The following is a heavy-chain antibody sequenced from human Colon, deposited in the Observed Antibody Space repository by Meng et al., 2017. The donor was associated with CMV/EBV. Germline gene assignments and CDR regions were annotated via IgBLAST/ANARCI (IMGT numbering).Heavy chain of an antibody. D-gene: IGHD2-2*02. CDR1: GYTFTSYY. CDR3: ARGLTPPAYCSSTSCYTAEYSQH. Sequence: ASVKVSCKASGYTFTSYYMHWVRQAPGQGLEWMGIINPSGGSTSYAQKFQGRVTMTRDTSTDTVYMELNSLRSEDTAVYYCARGLTPPAYCSSTSCYTAEYSQHWGQGTLVTAPQ. V-gene: IGHV1-46*01. J-gene: IGHJ1*01. CDR2: INPSGGST.